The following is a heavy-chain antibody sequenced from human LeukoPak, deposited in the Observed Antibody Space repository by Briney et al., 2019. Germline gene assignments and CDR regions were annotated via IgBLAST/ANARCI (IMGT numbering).Heavy chain of an antibody. Sequence: LSETLSLTCTVSGGSISSSSYYWGWIRQPPGKGLKWIGRIYYSGSTYYNPSLKSRGTISVDTCKNQFSLQLSSVTAADPAVYYCTRRELGLPPNSWGQGTLVTVSS. CDR2: IYYSGST. J-gene: IGHJ4*02. CDR1: GGSISSSSYY. V-gene: IGHV4-39*01. CDR3: TRRELGLPPNS. D-gene: IGHD1-7*01.